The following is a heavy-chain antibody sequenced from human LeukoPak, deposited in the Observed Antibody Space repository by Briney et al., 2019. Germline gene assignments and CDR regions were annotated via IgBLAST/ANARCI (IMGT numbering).Heavy chain of an antibody. V-gene: IGHV3-9*01. CDR2: ISWNSGSI. CDR3: AQGGWLQLRPDALDI. D-gene: IGHD5-24*01. CDR1: GFTFDDYA. J-gene: IGHJ3*02. Sequence: GGSLRLSCAASGFTFDDYAMHWVRQAPVKGLEWVSGISWNSGSIGYADSVKGRFTISRDNAKNSLYLQMNSLRAEDTALYYCAQGGWLQLRPDALDIWGQGTMVTVSS.